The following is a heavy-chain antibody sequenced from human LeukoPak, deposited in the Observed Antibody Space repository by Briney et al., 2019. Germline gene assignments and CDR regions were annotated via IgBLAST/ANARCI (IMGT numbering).Heavy chain of an antibody. CDR1: GFTFSSYA. V-gene: IGHV3-23*01. CDR2: ISDSGGRT. J-gene: IGHJ4*02. Sequence: GGSLRLSCAASGFTFSSYAMSWVRQAPGKGLEWVSAISDSGGRTFYADSVKGRFTISRDNSKNTLCLQVNSLRAEDTAVYFCSRVGSSGWPNYFDSWGQGTLVTVSS. CDR3: SRVGSSGWPNYFDS. D-gene: IGHD6-19*01.